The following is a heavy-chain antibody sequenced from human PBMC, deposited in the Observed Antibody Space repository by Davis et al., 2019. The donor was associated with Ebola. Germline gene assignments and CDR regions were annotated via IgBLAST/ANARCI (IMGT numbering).Heavy chain of an antibody. V-gene: IGHV4-34*01. Sequence: SETLPLTCAVYGGSFSGYYWSWIRQPPGKGLEWIGEINHSGSTNYNPSLKSRVTISVDTSKNQFSLKLSSVTAADTAVYYCARYSYGFESTFDYWGQGTLVTVSS. CDR1: GGSFSGYY. CDR2: INHSGST. J-gene: IGHJ4*02. D-gene: IGHD5-18*01. CDR3: ARYSYGFESTFDY.